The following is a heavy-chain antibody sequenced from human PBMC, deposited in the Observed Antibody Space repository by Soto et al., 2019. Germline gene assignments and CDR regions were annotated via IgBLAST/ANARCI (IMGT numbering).Heavy chain of an antibody. V-gene: IGHV3-23*01. D-gene: IGHD1-26*01. J-gene: IGHJ4*02. CDR2: ITGSSGRT. Sequence: SLRLSCAASGFTFSNYAMNWVRQAPGKGLEWVSGITGSSGRTFYADSVKGRFTISRDNSKNTVYLQMNSVRADDTAVYYCAKEYTSTSRGSFDYWGQGALVNVS. CDR3: AKEYTSTSRGSFDY. CDR1: GFTFSNYA.